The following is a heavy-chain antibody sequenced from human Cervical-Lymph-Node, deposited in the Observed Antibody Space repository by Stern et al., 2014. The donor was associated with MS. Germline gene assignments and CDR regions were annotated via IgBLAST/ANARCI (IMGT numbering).Heavy chain of an antibody. J-gene: IGHJ4*02. CDR2: IDTDGSTT. CDR1: GYTFSSYW. CDR3: TRDIGGAAGY. V-gene: IGHV3-74*01. D-gene: IGHD3-16*01. Sequence: EVQLVESGGGLVQPGGSLRLSCAGSGYTFSSYWMHWVRQVPGKGLVWVSRIDTDGSTTNYADSVKGRFTISRDNAKNTLYLQMNSLKGEDTAVYYCTRDIGGAAGYWGQGTLVTVSS.